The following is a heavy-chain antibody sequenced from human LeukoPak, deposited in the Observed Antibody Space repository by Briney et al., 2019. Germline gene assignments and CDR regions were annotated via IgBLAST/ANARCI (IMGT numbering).Heavy chain of an antibody. D-gene: IGHD6-19*01. Sequence: QSGGSLRLSCAVSGFTFSSYALTWVRQAPGKGLEWVSAISSGGGNTHYADSVKGRFTISRDNSENMLYLQLSSLRVEDTAVYYCAKGGFSTGWDYWGQGILVTVSS. CDR1: GFTFSSYA. J-gene: IGHJ4*02. CDR3: AKGGFSTGWDY. CDR2: ISSGGGNT. V-gene: IGHV3-23*01.